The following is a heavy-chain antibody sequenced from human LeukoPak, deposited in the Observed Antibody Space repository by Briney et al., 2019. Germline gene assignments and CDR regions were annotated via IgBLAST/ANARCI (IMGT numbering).Heavy chain of an antibody. J-gene: IGHJ5*02. CDR3: ARQGFAESWATWANVFDP. Sequence: PSDPLSLTCTVSGRSISSYYWSWLRQPPGKGLEWIGYLWKCAIPIYHPSLQSRVTISADRSKNQVSLNITSVIAADTAVYYCARQGFAESWATWANVFDPWGQGTVVTVSS. V-gene: IGHV4-59*08. CDR1: GRSISSYY. D-gene: IGHD3-10*01. CDR2: LWKCAIP.